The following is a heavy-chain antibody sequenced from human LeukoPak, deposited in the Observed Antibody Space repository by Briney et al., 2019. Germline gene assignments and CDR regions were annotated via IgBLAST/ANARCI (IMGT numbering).Heavy chain of an antibody. J-gene: IGHJ4*02. CDR1: GDSISSSY. V-gene: IGHV4-59*01. CDR2: IYIGGY. Sequence: SETLSLTCTVSGDSISSSYRSWIRQPPGKGLEWIGFIYIGGYNYNPSLKSRVTMSVDTSKNQVSLKVNSVTAADTAVYFCARQPPDTASFDYWGQGTLVTVSS. D-gene: IGHD3-22*01. CDR3: ARQPPDTASFDY.